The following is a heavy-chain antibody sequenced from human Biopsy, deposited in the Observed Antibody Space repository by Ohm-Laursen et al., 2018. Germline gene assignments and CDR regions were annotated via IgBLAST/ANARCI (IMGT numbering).Heavy chain of an antibody. CDR3: ARVGRAAPFDS. J-gene: IGHJ4*02. D-gene: IGHD6-13*01. CDR1: GASIISGGHF. CDR2: IYYSGST. Sequence: SQTLSLTCTVSGASIISGGHFWNWIRQHPGKGLEWIGYIYYSGSTYYNPSLKSRVSISVDTSKNQFSLRLTSVTAADTAVYYCARVGRAAPFDSWGQGTLVTVSS. V-gene: IGHV4-30-4*01.